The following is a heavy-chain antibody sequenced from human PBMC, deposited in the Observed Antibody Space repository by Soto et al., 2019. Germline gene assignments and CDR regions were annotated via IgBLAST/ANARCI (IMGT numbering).Heavy chain of an antibody. V-gene: IGHV1-46*01. D-gene: IGHD1-1*01. Sequence: QVQLVQSGAEVKKPGASVKVSCKASGYTVTTYYMHWVQQAPGQGLEWLGVINPSGGSTTYAQKSQGRVTMTRDTSTSTVYMERSSRRSEDTPVYYCARGSSSTDRRVDFWGQGTLVTVSS. CDR2: INPSGGST. J-gene: IGHJ4*02. CDR1: GYTVTTYY. CDR3: ARGSSSTDRRVDF.